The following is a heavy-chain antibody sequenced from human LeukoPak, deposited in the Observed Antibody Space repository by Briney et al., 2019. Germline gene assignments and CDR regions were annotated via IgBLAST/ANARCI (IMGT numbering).Heavy chain of an antibody. CDR1: GFTFSSYA. CDR3: ARSPHYYDSSSRREYFQH. D-gene: IGHD3-22*01. J-gene: IGHJ1*01. CDR2: ISYDGSNK. Sequence: GRSLRLSCAASGFTFSSYAMHWVRQAPGKGLEWVAVISYDGSNKYYADSVKGRFTISRDNSKNTLYLQMNSLRAEDTAVYYCARSPHYYDSSSRREYFQHWGQGTLVTVSS. V-gene: IGHV3-30-3*01.